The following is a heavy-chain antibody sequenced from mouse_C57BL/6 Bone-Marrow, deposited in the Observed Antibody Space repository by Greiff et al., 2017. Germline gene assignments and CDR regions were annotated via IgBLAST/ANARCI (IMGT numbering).Heavy chain of an antibody. Sequence: VQLQEPGPGLVQPSQSLSITCTVSGFSLTSYGVHWVRQSPGKGLEWLGVIWRGGSTDYNTAFMSRQSTTKDNSKSQVSFKMNSLQADETAIYYGSMASYYDNCVGYAMYYWGEGASVTLSS. CDR3: SMASYYDNCVGYAMYY. V-gene: IGHV2-5*01. CDR2: IWRGGST. CDR1: GFSLTSYG. D-gene: IGHD2-4*01. J-gene: IGHJ4*01.